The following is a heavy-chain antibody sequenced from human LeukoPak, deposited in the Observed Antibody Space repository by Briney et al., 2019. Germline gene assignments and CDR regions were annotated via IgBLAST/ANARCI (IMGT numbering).Heavy chain of an antibody. Sequence: GGSLRLSCAASGFTFSGSAMPWVRQASGKGLEWVGRIRSKANSYATAYAASVKGRFTISRDDSKNTAYLQMNSLKTEDTAVYYCTRSLGYCSSTSCYCYYYMDVWGKGTTVTVSS. CDR2: IRSKANSYAT. CDR1: GFTFSGSA. D-gene: IGHD2-2*01. J-gene: IGHJ6*03. CDR3: TRSLGYCSSTSCYCYYYMDV. V-gene: IGHV3-73*01.